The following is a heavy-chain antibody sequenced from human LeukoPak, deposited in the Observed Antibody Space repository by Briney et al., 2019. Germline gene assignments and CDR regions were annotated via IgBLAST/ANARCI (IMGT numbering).Heavy chain of an antibody. V-gene: IGHV1-24*01. CDR1: GYTLTELS. Sequence: ASVKVSCKVSGYTLTELSMHWVRQAPGKGLEWMGGFDPEDGETIYAQKFQGRVTMTEDTSTDTAYMELSSLRSEDTAMYHCATGPNYDFWSGYYPLDYWGQGTLVTVSS. CDR3: ATGPNYDFWSGYYPLDY. D-gene: IGHD3-3*01. CDR2: FDPEDGET. J-gene: IGHJ4*02.